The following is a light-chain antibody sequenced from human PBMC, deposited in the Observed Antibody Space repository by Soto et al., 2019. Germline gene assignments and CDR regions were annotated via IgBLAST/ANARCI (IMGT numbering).Light chain of an antibody. J-gene: IGLJ2*01. CDR3: CSYAGSSTVV. Sequence: QSALTQPASVSGSPGQSITISCTGTSSDVGSYNIVSWYQQHPGKAPKLMIYEGSKRPSGVSNRFSGSKSGNTASLTISGLQAEDDADYYCCSYAGSSTVVFGGGTKLTVL. CDR2: EGS. CDR1: SSDVGSYNI. V-gene: IGLV2-23*01.